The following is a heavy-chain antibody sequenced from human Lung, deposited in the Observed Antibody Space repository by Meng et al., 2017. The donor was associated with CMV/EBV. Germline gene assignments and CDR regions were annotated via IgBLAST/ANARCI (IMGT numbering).Heavy chain of an antibody. J-gene: IGHJ4*02. CDR2: IYYTGST. CDR1: GSYIVSGDYY. Sequence: QGQLQELHPGLVKPSQHQPLTFTFCGSYIVSGDYYWSCIRQHPGKGLEWIGYIYYTGSTYDNPSLKSRVIISVDTSKNQFSLKLNSVTAADTAVYYCARVGGCSGGGCYHRLFDYWGQGTLVTVSS. V-gene: IGHV4-30-4*01. CDR3: ARVGGCSGGGCYHRLFDY. D-gene: IGHD2-15*01.